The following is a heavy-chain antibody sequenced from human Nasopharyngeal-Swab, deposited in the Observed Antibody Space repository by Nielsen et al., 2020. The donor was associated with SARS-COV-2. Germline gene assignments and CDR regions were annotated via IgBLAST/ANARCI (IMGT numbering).Heavy chain of an antibody. CDR1: GFTFSSYC. CDR2: IWYAGSNK. CDR3: ARDLRAGSLWRDLTRYYYYGMDV. Sequence: SCAASGFTFSSYCMHWVRQAPGKGLEWVAVIWYAGSNKYYADSVKGRFTISRDNSKNTLYLQMNSLRAEDTAVYYCARDLRAGSLWRDLTRYYYYGMDVWGQGTTVTVYS. V-gene: IGHV3-33*08. J-gene: IGHJ6*02. D-gene: IGHD2-21*01.